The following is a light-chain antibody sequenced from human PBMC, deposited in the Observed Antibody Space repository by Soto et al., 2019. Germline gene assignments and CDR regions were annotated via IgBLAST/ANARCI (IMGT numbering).Light chain of an antibody. Sequence: QSALTQPPSASGSPGQSVTISCTGTSSDVGGYNYVSWYQQHPGKAPKLMIYEVSKRPSGVPDRFSGSKSGNTASLTVSGLQAEDEDDYYCSSYAGSNNEVFGGGTKLPVL. V-gene: IGLV2-8*01. CDR3: SSYAGSNNEV. CDR1: SSDVGGYNY. CDR2: EVS. J-gene: IGLJ3*02.